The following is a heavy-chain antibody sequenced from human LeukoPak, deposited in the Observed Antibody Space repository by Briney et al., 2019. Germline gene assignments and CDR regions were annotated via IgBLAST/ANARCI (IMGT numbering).Heavy chain of an antibody. CDR1: GFAFSNAW. V-gene: IGHV3-15*01. CDR3: TTFALHHGYFDY. CDR2: IKSKTDGGTT. J-gene: IGHJ4*02. D-gene: IGHD1-14*01. Sequence: PAGSLRLSCAASGFAFSNAWMSWHRQAPGKGLEWVGRIKSKTDGGTTDYAAPVKGRFTISRDDSQNTWYLQMNSLKTEDTAVYYCTTFALHHGYFDYWGQGTLVTVSS.